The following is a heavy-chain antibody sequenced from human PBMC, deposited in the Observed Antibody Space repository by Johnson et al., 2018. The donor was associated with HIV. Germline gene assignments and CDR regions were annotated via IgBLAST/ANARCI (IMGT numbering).Heavy chain of an antibody. D-gene: IGHD1-26*01. CDR2: ISYDGSKK. CDR3: ATFGGGSFHACDI. Sequence: QVQLVESGGGVVQPGRSLTIYCTVPEFRLSNYAMHWVRLGPGKGLQWVAVISYDGSKKFYAESVRGRFTISRDNAKNSLYLQMNSLRAEDTAVYYCATFGGGSFHACDIWGQGTMVTVSS. J-gene: IGHJ3*02. CDR1: EFRLSNYA. V-gene: IGHV3-30*03.